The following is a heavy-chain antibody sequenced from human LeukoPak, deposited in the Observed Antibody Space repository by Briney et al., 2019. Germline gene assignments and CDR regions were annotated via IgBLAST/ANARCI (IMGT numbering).Heavy chain of an antibody. CDR3: ASSPDYDEGVFHY. Sequence: PSETLSLTCTVSGGSVSSYCWSWIRHPPGKGLEWLGYFYYSGSTNYNPSLKSRVTMSLDTSKNHFSLRLNSVTASDTAVYYCASSPDYDEGVFHYWGQGTLVTVSS. V-gene: IGHV4-59*08. D-gene: IGHD4-17*01. CDR2: FYYSGST. CDR1: GGSVSSYC. J-gene: IGHJ4*02.